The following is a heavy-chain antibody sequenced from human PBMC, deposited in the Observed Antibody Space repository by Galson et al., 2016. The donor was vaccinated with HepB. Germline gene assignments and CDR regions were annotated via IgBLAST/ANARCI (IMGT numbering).Heavy chain of an antibody. CDR2: ISSSSIYI. D-gene: IGHD3-3*01. CDR1: GFTFNTYS. V-gene: IGHV3-21*01. Sequence: SLRLSCAASGFTFNTYSINWVRQAPGKGLEWVSSISSSSIYIYYAGSVEGRFTISRDNAKKSLYLQINRLRAENTAGYYCARVKGAADDLNAIPSFYAFDIWGQGTMVTVSS. J-gene: IGHJ3*02. CDR3: ARVKGAADDLNAIPSFYAFDI.